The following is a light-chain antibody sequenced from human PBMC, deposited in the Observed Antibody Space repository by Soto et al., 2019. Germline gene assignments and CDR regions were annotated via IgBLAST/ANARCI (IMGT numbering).Light chain of an antibody. Sequence: QSVLTQPASVSGSPGQSITISCTGTSSDVGSYNLVSWYQQHPGKAPKLMIYEVTKRPSGVSNRFSGSKSGNTASLTICGLQAEDGANYYCCSYAGGSTYVFETGNRVTVL. CDR2: EVT. J-gene: IGLJ1*01. V-gene: IGLV2-23*02. CDR3: CSYAGGSTYV. CDR1: SSDVGSYNL.